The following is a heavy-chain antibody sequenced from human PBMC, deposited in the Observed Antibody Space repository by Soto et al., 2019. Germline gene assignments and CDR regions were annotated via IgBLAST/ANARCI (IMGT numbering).Heavy chain of an antibody. Sequence: LXLSCAASGFTFSSYAMSWVRQAPGKGLECVSAVSGSGGSTYYADSVKGRFTISRDNSKNTLYLQMNSLRAEDTAVYYCAKDRVAVAGYFEYWGKGSLVTVS. CDR3: AKDRVAVAGYFEY. J-gene: IGHJ4*02. CDR2: VSGSGGST. CDR1: GFTFSSYA. V-gene: IGHV3-23*01. D-gene: IGHD6-19*01.